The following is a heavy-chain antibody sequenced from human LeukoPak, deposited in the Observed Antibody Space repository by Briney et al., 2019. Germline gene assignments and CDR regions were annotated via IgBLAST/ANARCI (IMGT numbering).Heavy chain of an antibody. CDR2: INHSGST. V-gene: IGHV4-34*01. Sequence: SETLSLTCAVYGGSFSGYYWSWIRQPPGKGLEWIGEINHSGSTNYNPSLKSRVTISVDTSKNQFSLKLSSVTAADTAVYYCARGDSSWYFDYWAREPWSPSPQ. CDR1: GGSFSGYY. CDR3: ARGDSSWYFDY. J-gene: IGHJ4*02. D-gene: IGHD6-13*01.